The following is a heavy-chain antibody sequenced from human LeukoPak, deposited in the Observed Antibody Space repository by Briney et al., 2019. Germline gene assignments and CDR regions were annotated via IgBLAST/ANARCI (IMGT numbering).Heavy chain of an antibody. V-gene: IGHV3-7*01. CDR2: ITQGGSEK. J-gene: IGHJ4*02. Sequence: QAGGSLRLSCAASGFTFSSYWMSWVRQAPGKGLEWVANITQGGSEKYYVDSVKGRFTISRDNAKNSLYLQMNSLRAEDTAVYYCARVSYRSRDFDYWGQGTLVTVSS. D-gene: IGHD6-13*01. CDR3: ARVSYRSRDFDY. CDR1: GFTFSSYW.